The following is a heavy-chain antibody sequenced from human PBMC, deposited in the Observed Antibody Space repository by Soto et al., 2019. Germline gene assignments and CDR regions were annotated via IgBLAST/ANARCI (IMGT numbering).Heavy chain of an antibody. Sequence: EVQLVESGGGLVKPGGSLRVTCAASGFTFSNAWMTWVRQAPGKGLEWVGRIKTKTDGGTTNYAAPVKGRFTISRDDSKNTVFLQMNSVKIEDTAMYYCSAGPFWGQGTLVTVSS. CDR3: SAGPF. CDR2: IKTKTDGGTT. J-gene: IGHJ4*02. CDR1: GFTFSNAW. V-gene: IGHV3-15*05.